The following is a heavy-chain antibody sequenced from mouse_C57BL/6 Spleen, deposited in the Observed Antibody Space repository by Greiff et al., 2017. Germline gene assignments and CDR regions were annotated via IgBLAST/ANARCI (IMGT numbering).Heavy chain of an antibody. Sequence: EVQLQQSGPELVKPGASVKMSCKASGYTFTDYNMHWVKQSHGKSLEWIGYINPNNGGTSYNQKFKGKATLTVTKSSSTAYMELRSLTSEDSAVYYCARWDYYGSSYGFDYWGQGTTLTVSS. V-gene: IGHV1-22*01. CDR3: ARWDYYGSSYGFDY. J-gene: IGHJ2*01. D-gene: IGHD1-1*01. CDR1: GYTFTDYN. CDR2: INPNNGGT.